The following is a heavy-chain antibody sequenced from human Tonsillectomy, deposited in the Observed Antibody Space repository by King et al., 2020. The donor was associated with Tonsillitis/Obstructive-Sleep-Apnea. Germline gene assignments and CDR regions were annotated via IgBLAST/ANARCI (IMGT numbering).Heavy chain of an antibody. V-gene: IGHV3-66*01. J-gene: IGHJ4*02. CDR2: FFGVGST. CDR3: VKDVYCSGGTCYTTY. D-gene: IGHD2-15*01. CDR1: GFTVSSSY. Sequence: VQLVESGGGLVQPGGSLRLSCTVSGFTVSSSYMSWVRQAPGKGLEWVSVFFGVGSTYYADSVQGRFSISTDNSKNTLFLQMNSLRAEDTALYYCVKDVYCSGGTCYTTYWGQGTLVTVSS.